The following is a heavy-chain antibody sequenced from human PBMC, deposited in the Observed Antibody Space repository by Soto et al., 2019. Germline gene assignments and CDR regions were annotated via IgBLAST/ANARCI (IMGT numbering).Heavy chain of an antibody. J-gene: IGHJ4*02. CDR2: SRNKAHSYTT. Sequence: HLGRSLRLSFSAAGFAFSNNYRDCVRQAPGKGLEWVGRSRNKAHSYTTEYAASVKGRFTISRDESKNSLYLPMNSLKPEDTAMYYCARLIVGSTGLDSWGQGT. CDR3: ARLIVGSTGLDS. V-gene: IGHV3-72*01. D-gene: IGHD1-26*01. CDR1: GFAFSNNY.